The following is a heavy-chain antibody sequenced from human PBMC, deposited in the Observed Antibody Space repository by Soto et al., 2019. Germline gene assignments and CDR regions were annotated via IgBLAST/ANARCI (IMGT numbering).Heavy chain of an antibody. CDR3: ARCRQRRYFDWSPHPAYYYYGMDV. Sequence: GESLKISCKGSGYSFTSYWIGWVRQMPGKGLEWMGIIYPGDSDTRYSPSFQGQVTISADKSISTAYLQWSSLKASDTAMYYCARCRQRRYFDWSPHPAYYYYGMDVWGQGTTVTVSS. J-gene: IGHJ6*02. CDR1: GYSFTSYW. CDR2: IYPGDSDT. V-gene: IGHV5-51*01. D-gene: IGHD3-9*01.